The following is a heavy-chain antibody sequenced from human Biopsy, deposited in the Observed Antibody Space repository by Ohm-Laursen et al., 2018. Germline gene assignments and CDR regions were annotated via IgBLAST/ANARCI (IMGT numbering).Heavy chain of an antibody. CDR1: GDSINSSY. J-gene: IGHJ4*02. CDR2: ISNSGNT. D-gene: IGHD2-15*01. CDR3: ARRGSGGRSFDY. Sequence: SDTLSLTCTVSGDSINSSYWSWIRQPPGKGLEWIGFISNSGNTNCNPSLKSRVTISVDMSKNQISLKLGSVTVADTAVFYCARRGSGGRSFDYWGQGSLVTVSS. V-gene: IGHV4-59*08.